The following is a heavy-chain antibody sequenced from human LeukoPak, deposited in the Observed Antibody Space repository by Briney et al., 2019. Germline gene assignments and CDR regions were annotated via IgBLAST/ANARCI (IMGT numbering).Heavy chain of an antibody. CDR3: AKGGPMVFYYGMDV. D-gene: IGHD3-10*01. Sequence: GASLRLSCAASGFTFSSYAMSWVRQAPGKGLEWVSAISGSGGSTYYADSVKGRFTISRDNSKNTLYLQMNSLRAEDTAVYYCAKGGPMVFYYGMDVWGQGTTVTVSS. V-gene: IGHV3-23*01. J-gene: IGHJ6*02. CDR1: GFTFSSYA. CDR2: ISGSGGST.